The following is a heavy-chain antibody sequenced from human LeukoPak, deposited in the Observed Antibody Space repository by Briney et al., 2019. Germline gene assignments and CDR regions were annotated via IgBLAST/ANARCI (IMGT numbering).Heavy chain of an antibody. CDR1: GGSFSGYY. D-gene: IGHD3-22*01. V-gene: IGHV4-34*01. CDR2: INHSGST. Sequence: PSETLSLTCAVYGGSFSGYYWSWIRQPPGKGLEWIGEINHSGSTNYNPSLKSRVTISVDTSKNQFSLKLSSVTAADTAIYYCARGTDHSKVGYWGQGTLVTVSS. J-gene: IGHJ4*02. CDR3: ARGTDHSKVGY.